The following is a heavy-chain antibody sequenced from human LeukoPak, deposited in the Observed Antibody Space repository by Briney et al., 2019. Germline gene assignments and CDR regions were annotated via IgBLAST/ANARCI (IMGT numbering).Heavy chain of an antibody. D-gene: IGHD6-19*01. CDR2: ISSSSTYI. CDR3: AKSSGWNYYYYYMDV. J-gene: IGHJ6*03. CDR1: GFTFSNYG. Sequence: GGSLRLSCAASGFTFSNYGMNWVRQAPGKGLEWVSSISSSSTYIYYADSVKGRFTISRDNAKKSLYVKMNSLRAEDTAVYYCAKSSGWNYYYYYMDVWGKGTTVIASS. V-gene: IGHV3-21*01.